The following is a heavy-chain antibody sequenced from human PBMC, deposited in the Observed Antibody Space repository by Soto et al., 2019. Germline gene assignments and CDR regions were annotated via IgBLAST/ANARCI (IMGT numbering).Heavy chain of an antibody. V-gene: IGHV4-4*07. J-gene: IGHJ6*01. CDR3: VRDCSGGGCYSDYGMDV. CDR1: GDSIRYFY. Sequence: SETLDLTCTVSGDSIRYFYWSGIRQPAGKGLEFIGRLYSSGSTDYNPSLKSRVTMSVDRSNNQFSLKLTSVTAADTAVYYCVRDCSGGGCYSDYGMDVWGPGTTVTVSS. D-gene: IGHD2-15*01. CDR2: LYSSGST.